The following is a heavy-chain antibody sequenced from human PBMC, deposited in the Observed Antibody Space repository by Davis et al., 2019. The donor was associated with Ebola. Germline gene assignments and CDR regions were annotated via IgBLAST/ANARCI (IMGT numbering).Heavy chain of an antibody. J-gene: IGHJ5*02. CDR2: ISSSSSYI. D-gene: IGHD3-3*01. CDR3: ARDTTYYDFWSGPSSRWFDP. V-gene: IGHV3-21*01. CDR1: GFTFSSYS. Sequence: GESLKISCAASGFTFSSYSMNWVRQAPGKGLEWVSSISSSSSYIYYADSVKGRFTISRDNAKNSLYLQMNSLRAEDTAVYYCARDTTYYDFWSGPSSRWFDPWGQGTLVTV.